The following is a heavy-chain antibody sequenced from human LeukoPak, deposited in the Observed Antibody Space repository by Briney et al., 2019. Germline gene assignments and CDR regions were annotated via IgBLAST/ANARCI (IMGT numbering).Heavy chain of an antibody. Sequence: GGSLRLSCAASGFTFDDYAMHWVRQAPGGGLEWVSGISWNSGSVGYADSVKGRFTISRDNAKNSLYLQMNSLRAEDMALYFCAKGSSYSFGYWYFDLWGRGTLVTVSS. CDR3: AKGSSYSFGYWYFDL. CDR1: GFTFDDYA. J-gene: IGHJ2*01. D-gene: IGHD5-18*01. CDR2: ISWNSGSV. V-gene: IGHV3-9*03.